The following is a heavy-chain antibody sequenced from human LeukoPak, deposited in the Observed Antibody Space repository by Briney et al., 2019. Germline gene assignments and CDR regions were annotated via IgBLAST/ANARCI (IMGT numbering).Heavy chain of an antibody. CDR2: IKSKTDGGTT. J-gene: IGHJ4*02. CDR1: GFTFSNAW. CDR3: AKGGRYYGFDY. V-gene: IGHV3-15*01. D-gene: IGHD4-17*01. Sequence: GGSLRLSCAASGFTFSNAWMSWGRQAPGKGLEWVGRIKSKTDGGTTDYAAPVKGRFTISRDDSKNTLYLQMNSLKTEDTAVYYCAKGGRYYGFDYWGQGTLVTVSS.